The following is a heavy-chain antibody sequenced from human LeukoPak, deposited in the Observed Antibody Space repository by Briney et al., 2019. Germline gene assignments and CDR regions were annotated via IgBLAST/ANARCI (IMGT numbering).Heavy chain of an antibody. J-gene: IGHJ6*03. V-gene: IGHV4-61*02. CDR1: GVSISSGNYY. CDR2: ISTSGST. Sequence: PSQTLSLTCTVSGVSISSGNYYWCWIRQPAGKGLECIGRISTSGSTNYNPSFKSRVTISADTSKNQFSLKLSSVTAADTAVYYRARDHPTPNAGYMDVWGNGATVTVSS. D-gene: IGHD2-8*01. CDR3: ARDHPTPNAGYMDV.